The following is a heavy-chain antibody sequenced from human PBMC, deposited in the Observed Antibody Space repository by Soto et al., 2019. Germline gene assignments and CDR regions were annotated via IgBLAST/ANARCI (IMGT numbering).Heavy chain of an antibody. Sequence: SETLSLTCTVSGCSVSSGSYYWSWIRQPPGKGLEWIGYIYYSGSTNYNPSLKSRVTISVDTSKNQFSLKLSSVTAADTAVYYCAREKIVGALDYWGQGTLVTVSS. CDR1: GCSVSSGSYY. CDR2: IYYSGST. D-gene: IGHD1-26*01. V-gene: IGHV4-61*01. CDR3: AREKIVGALDY. J-gene: IGHJ4*02.